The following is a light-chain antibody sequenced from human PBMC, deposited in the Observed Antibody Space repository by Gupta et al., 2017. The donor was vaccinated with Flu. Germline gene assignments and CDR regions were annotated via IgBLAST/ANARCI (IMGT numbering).Light chain of an antibody. CDR3: QQDGSSPPT. V-gene: IGKV3-20*01. J-gene: IGKJ1*01. CDR2: GAS. CDR1: QSVSSSY. Sequence: EIVLTQSPGTLSLSPGERATLSCRASQSVSSSYLAWYQQKPGQAPRLLIYGASSRATGIPERLSGSGSGTDFTLTISSREHEDFAVYYGQQDGSSPPTFGKGTKVEIK.